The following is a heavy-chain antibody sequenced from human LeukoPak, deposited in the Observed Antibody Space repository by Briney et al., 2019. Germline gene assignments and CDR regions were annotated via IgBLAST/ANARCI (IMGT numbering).Heavy chain of an antibody. Sequence: GGSLRLSCAASGFTFSIYGMSGFRQDPGRRLQGGSAISCSGGSTYYADSLKGRFTISRDNSKNTLYLQMNSLRAADTAVYYCAKESIAEYYFEYWGQGKLVTVSS. J-gene: IGHJ4*02. CDR3: AKESIAEYYFEY. CDR2: ISCSGGST. V-gene: IGHV3-23*01. CDR1: GFTFSIYG. D-gene: IGHD2/OR15-2a*01.